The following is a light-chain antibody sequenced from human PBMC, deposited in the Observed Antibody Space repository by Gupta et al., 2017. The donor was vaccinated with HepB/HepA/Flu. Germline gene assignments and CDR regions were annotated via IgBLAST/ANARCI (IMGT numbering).Light chain of an antibody. CDR1: QSIGTL. CDR2: KAS. V-gene: IGKV1-5*03. Sequence: DIRMTQSPSSLSASVGDRVTITCRASQSIGTLLAWYQQKLGKAPKVLIYKASTLESGVPSRFSGSGSGTEFTLTISSLQPDDFATYYCQQDNNLSWTFGQGTKVEIK. CDR3: QQDNNLSWT. J-gene: IGKJ1*01.